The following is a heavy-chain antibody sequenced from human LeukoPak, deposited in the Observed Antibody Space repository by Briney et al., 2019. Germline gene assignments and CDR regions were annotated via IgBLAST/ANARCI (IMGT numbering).Heavy chain of an antibody. Sequence: PSETLSLTCTVSGGSISNFFWAWIRQPPGKGLEWIGYIYNDGSTKYNPSLKSRVTISINVSKNQSSLKLNSVTDADTALYYCAREGTSTHRMDVWGQGTTVTVS. D-gene: IGHD1-14*01. CDR1: GGSISNFF. CDR3: AREGTSTHRMDV. CDR2: IYNDGST. V-gene: IGHV4-59*01. J-gene: IGHJ6*02.